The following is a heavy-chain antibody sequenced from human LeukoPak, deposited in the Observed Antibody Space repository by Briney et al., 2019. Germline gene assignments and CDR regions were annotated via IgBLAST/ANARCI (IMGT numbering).Heavy chain of an antibody. V-gene: IGHV3-11*04. D-gene: IGHD3-22*01. CDR1: GFTFSDYY. CDR2: ISSSGSTI. Sequence: GGSLRLSCAASGFTFSDYYMSWIRQAPGKGLEWVSYISSSGSTIYYADSVKGRFTISRDNAKNSLYLQMNSLRAEDTAVYYCARQRNYYDSSGYYYTPQFDYWGQGTLVTVSS. J-gene: IGHJ4*02. CDR3: ARQRNYYDSSGYYYTPQFDY.